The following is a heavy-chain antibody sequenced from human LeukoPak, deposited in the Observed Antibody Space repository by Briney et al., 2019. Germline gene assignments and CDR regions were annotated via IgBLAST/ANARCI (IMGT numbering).Heavy chain of an antibody. CDR1: GGSISSHY. CDR3: ASRITIFGRFDP. J-gene: IGHJ5*02. Sequence: SETLSLTCTVSGGSISSHYWSWIRQPPGKGLEWIGYIYYSGSTNYNPSLKSRVTISVDTSKNQFSLKLSSVTAADTAVYYCASRITIFGRFDPWGQGTLVTVSS. CDR2: IYYSGST. V-gene: IGHV4-59*11. D-gene: IGHD3-3*01.